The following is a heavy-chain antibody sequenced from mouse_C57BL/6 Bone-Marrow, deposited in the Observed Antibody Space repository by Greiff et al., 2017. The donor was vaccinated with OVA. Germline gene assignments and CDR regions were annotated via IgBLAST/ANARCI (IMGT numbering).Heavy chain of an antibody. J-gene: IGHJ2*01. D-gene: IGHD1-1*01. CDR2: IDPSDSYT. CDR1: GYTFTSYW. V-gene: IGHV1-50*01. CDR3: ARSWYYGSSSLDY. Sequence: QVQLQQPGAELVKPGASVKLSCKASGYTFTSYWMQWVKQRPGQGLEWIGEIDPSDSYTNYNQKFKGKATLTVDTSSSTAYMQLSSLTSEDSAVYYCARSWYYGSSSLDYWGQGTTLTVSS.